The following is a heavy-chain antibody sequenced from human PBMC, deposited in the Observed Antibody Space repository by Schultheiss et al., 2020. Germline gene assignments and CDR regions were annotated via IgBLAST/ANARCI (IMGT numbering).Heavy chain of an antibody. V-gene: IGHV1-69*06. CDR3: AREKTYYYDSSGYRVPEPNWFDP. CDR1: GGTFSSYA. D-gene: IGHD3-22*01. CDR2: IIPIFGTA. Sequence: SVKVSCKASGGTFSSYAISWVRQAPGQGLEWMGGIIPIFGTANYAQKFQGRVTITADKSTSTAYMELSSLRSEDTAVYYCAREKTYYYDSSGYRVPEPNWFDPWGQGPLVTVSS. J-gene: IGHJ5*02.